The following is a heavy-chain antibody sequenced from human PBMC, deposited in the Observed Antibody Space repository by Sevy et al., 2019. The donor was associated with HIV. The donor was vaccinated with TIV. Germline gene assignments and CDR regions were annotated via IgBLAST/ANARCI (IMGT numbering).Heavy chain of an antibody. CDR3: ARGFYGDYEIHAFDI. CDR2: ISYDGSNK. Sequence: GGSLRLSCAASGFTFSSYAMHWVRQAPGKGLEWVAVISYDGSNKYYADSVKGRFTISRDNSKNTLYLQMNSLRAEDTAVYYCARGFYGDYEIHAFDIWGQGTMVTVSS. J-gene: IGHJ3*02. CDR1: GFTFSSYA. D-gene: IGHD4-17*01. V-gene: IGHV3-30-3*01.